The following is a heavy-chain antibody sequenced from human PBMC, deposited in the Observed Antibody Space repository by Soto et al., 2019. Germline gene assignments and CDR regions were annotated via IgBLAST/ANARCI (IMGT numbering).Heavy chain of an antibody. Sequence: QVHLVQSGAEVKKPGASVMISCKTSGYPFTTSGLHWLRQAPGQSLEWMGWVNPDIGDTKYSHNFQDRFTITADTSASTGYMELSRLRPEDTALYYCARVSEDDRVCPVTMRGGWFDSWGQGTLVTVSS. CDR3: ARVSEDDRVCPVTMRGGWFDS. V-gene: IGHV1-3*01. J-gene: IGHJ5*01. D-gene: IGHD3-22*01. CDR2: VNPDIGDT. CDR1: GYPFTTSG.